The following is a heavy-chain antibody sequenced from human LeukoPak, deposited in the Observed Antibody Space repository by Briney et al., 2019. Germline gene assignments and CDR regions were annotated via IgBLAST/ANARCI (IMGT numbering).Heavy chain of an antibody. CDR2: INPNSGGT. V-gene: IGHV1-2*02. D-gene: IGHD6-13*01. J-gene: IGHJ4*02. CDR3: ARVIAAAGTARFDY. Sequence: WINPNSGGTKYAQNFQGRVTMTRDTSISTAYMGLSRLTSEDTAVYYCARVIAAAGTARFDYWGQGTLVTVSS.